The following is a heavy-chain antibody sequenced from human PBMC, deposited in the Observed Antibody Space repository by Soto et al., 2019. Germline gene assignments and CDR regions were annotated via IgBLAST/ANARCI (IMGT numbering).Heavy chain of an antibody. J-gene: IGHJ6*02. V-gene: IGHV3-30-3*01. CDR3: AREVRRMVGHSYHSVLDV. CDR2: ISSDGNNK. Sequence: QVQLVESGGGVVQPGRSLRLSCAASRFTFSNYAMHWVRQAPGKGLEWVAIISSDGNNKYDADSVKGRITISRDNSKNTLYLQMNSLRVEDTAVYYCAREVRRMVGHSYHSVLDVWGQRTTVTVSS. D-gene: IGHD1-26*01. CDR1: RFTFSNYA.